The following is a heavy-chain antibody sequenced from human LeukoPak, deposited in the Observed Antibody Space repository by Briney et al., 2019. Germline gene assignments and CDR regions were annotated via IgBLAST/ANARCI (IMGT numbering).Heavy chain of an antibody. CDR3: ARVRYRGIAAAGTTFDY. CDR1: GYTFTGYH. D-gene: IGHD6-13*01. Sequence: ASVKVSCKASGYTFTGYHVHWVRQAPGQGLEWVGRINPNSGVTNYAQKFQGRVTMTRHTSITTAHMEPSRLRSDDTAVYYCARVRYRGIAAAGTTFDYWGQGTLVTVSS. V-gene: IGHV1-2*06. J-gene: IGHJ4*02. CDR2: INPNSGVT.